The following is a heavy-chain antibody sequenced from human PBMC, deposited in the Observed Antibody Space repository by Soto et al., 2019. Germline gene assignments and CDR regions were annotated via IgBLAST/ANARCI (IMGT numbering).Heavy chain of an antibody. CDR3: ARGLSSGSYAGLDY. CDR2: INHSGST. CDR1: GGSFSGYL. V-gene: IGHV4-34*01. D-gene: IGHD3-22*01. J-gene: IGHJ4*02. Sequence: SETLSLTCAVSGGSFSGYLWSWIRQPPGRGLEWIGEINHSGSTTYNPSLKSRVAMSVDTSKNQFSLRLSSVTAADTAIYYCARGLSSGSYAGLDYWGQGTLVTVSS.